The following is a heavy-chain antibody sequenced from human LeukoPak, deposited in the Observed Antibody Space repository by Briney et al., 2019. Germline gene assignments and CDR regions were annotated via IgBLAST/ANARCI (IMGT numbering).Heavy chain of an antibody. CDR1: GGTFSSYA. CDR3: ARVIPRYCSSTSCYEDYYYGMDV. J-gene: IGHJ6*02. CDR2: IIPIFGTA. V-gene: IGHV1-69*13. Sequence: ASVKVSCKASGGTFSSYAISWVRQAPGQGLEWMGGIIPIFGTANYAQKFQGRVTITADESTSTAYMELSSLRSEDTAVYYCARVIPRYCSSTSCYEDYYYGMDVWGQGTTVTVSS. D-gene: IGHD2-2*01.